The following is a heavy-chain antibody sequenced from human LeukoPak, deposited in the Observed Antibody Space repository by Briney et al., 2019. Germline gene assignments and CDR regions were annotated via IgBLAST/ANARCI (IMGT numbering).Heavy chain of an antibody. CDR3: ARDHSSGWYGDY. D-gene: IGHD6-19*01. J-gene: IGHJ4*02. CDR1: GYTFAGYY. CDR2: INPNSGGT. V-gene: IGHV1-2*02. Sequence: ASVKVSCKASGYTFAGYYMHWVRQAPGQGLEWVGWINPNSGGTNYAQKFQGRVTMTRDTSISTAYMELSRLRSDDTAVYYCARDHSSGWYGDYWGQGTLVTVSS.